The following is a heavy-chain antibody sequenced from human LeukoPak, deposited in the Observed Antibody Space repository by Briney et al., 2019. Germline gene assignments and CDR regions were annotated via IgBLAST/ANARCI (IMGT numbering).Heavy chain of an antibody. V-gene: IGHV3-15*01. CDR3: TTDSGSFDV. D-gene: IGHD3-10*01. J-gene: IGHJ3*01. Sequence: GGSLRLSCAASGFTFSDSWMTWVRQVPGKGLEWVGRIKSKIDGETTEYAAPVECRFTISRDDSKTTVYLQMSGLRTEDTALYYCTTDSGSFDVWGRGTMVTVSS. CDR2: IKSKIDGETT. CDR1: GFTFSDSW.